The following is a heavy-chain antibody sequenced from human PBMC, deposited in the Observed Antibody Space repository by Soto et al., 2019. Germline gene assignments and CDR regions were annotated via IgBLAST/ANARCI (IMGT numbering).Heavy chain of an antibody. J-gene: IGHJ6*02. CDR1: GGSMSNYY. V-gene: IGHV4-59*12. Sequence: SETLSLTCTVSGGSMSNYYWSWIRQPPGKALEWIGYVYHTGNAYPKPSLKSRVTISLDRSKNQFSLKMTSVTAADTALYYCASRPFYYYGLDVWGQGTTVTVSS. CDR2: VYHTGNA. CDR3: ASRPFYYYGLDV.